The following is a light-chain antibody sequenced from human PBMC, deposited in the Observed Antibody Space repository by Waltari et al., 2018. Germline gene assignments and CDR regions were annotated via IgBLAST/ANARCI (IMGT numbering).Light chain of an antibody. V-gene: IGKV1-39*01. CDR3: QQSYITPWT. J-gene: IGKJ1*01. CDR2: ASS. CDR1: QSISSY. Sequence: DIQMTQSPSSLSASVGDRVTITCRASQSISSYLNLYQQKPGKAPKLLIYASSSLRSGVPSRFSGSGSGTDFTLTISSLQPEDFATYYCQQSYITPWTFGQGTKVEFK.